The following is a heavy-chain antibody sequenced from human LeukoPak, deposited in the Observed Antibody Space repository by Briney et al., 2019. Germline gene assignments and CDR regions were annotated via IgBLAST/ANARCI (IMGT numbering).Heavy chain of an antibody. V-gene: IGHV3-53*01. Sequence: GGSLRLSCAASGFTFSNAWMSWVRQAPGKGLEWVSVIYSGDSTYYADSVKGRFTISRDNSKNTLYLQMNSLRAEDTAVYYCARGMVRGVSAFDYWGQGTLVTVSS. CDR2: IYSGDST. CDR1: GFTFSNAW. CDR3: ARGMVRGVSAFDY. J-gene: IGHJ4*02. D-gene: IGHD3-10*01.